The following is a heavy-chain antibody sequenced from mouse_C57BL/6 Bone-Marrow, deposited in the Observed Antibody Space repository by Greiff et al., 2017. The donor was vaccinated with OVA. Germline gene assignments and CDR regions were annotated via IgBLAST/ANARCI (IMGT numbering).Heavy chain of an antibody. CDR1: GFTFSSYG. CDR3: ARQGGYGYDVLAY. J-gene: IGHJ3*01. D-gene: IGHD2-2*01. CDR2: ISSGGSYT. V-gene: IGHV5-6*01. Sequence: EVHLVESGGDLVKPGGSLKLSCAASGFTFSSYGMSWVRQTPDKRLEWVATISSGGSYTYYPDSVKGRFPISRDNAKNTLYLQMSSLKSEDTAMYYCARQGGYGYDVLAYWGQGTLVTVSA.